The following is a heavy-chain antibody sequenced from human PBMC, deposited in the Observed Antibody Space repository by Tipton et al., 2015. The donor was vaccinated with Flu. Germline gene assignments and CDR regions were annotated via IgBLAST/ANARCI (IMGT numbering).Heavy chain of an antibody. D-gene: IGHD1-26*01. CDR2: ISASAAKT. V-gene: IGHV3-23*01. CDR1: GFTFSTYA. J-gene: IGHJ4*02. Sequence: GSLRLSCAASGFTFSTYAMSWVRQAPGKGLEWVSAISASAAKTYYADSLKGRFTISRDNSKDMLYLQMNSLRAEDTAVFYCAKSGGFDSWNQGALVIVSS. CDR3: AKSGGFDS.